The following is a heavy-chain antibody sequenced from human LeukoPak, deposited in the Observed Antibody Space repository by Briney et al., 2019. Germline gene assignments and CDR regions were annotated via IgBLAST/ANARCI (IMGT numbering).Heavy chain of an antibody. Sequence: PGGSLRLSCAASGFTFSSYGMHWVRQAPGKGLEWVAVISYDGSNKYYADSVKGRFTISRDNSKNTLYLQMNSLRAEDTAVYYCAKSGYDFWSGYSYWGQGTLVTVSS. V-gene: IGHV3-30*18. CDR1: GFTFSSYG. J-gene: IGHJ4*02. CDR2: ISYDGSNK. D-gene: IGHD3-3*01. CDR3: AKSGYDFWSGYSY.